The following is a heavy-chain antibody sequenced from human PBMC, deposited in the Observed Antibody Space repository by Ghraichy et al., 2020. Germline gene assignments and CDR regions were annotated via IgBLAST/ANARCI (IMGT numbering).Heavy chain of an antibody. D-gene: IGHD3-10*01. V-gene: IGHV1-24*01. CDR2: FDPEDGET. J-gene: IGHJ4*02. Sequence: ASVKVSCKVSAYTLTELSMHWVRQAPGKGLEWMGGFDPEDGETIYAQKFQGRVTMTEDTSTDTAYMELSSLRSEDTAVYYCATLWSMVRGVRGSCCSLDCLHDYWGQGTLVTVSS. CDR1: AYTLTELS. CDR3: ATLWSMVRGVRGSCCSLDCLHDY.